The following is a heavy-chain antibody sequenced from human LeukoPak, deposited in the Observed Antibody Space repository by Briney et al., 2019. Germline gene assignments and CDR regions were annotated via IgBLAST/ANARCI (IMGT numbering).Heavy chain of an antibody. Sequence: SVTLSLTCAVSGYSISSGYYWGWFRSPPGKGLEWIGCMYHSGSTYYNPSLKSRVTISVDTSKNQFSLKLSSVTAADTAVYYCARQGGSSSPYYYYYMDVWGKGTTVTVSS. J-gene: IGHJ6*03. CDR3: ARQGGSSSPYYYYYMDV. CDR1: GYSISSGYY. V-gene: IGHV4-38-2*01. D-gene: IGHD6-13*01. CDR2: MYHSGST.